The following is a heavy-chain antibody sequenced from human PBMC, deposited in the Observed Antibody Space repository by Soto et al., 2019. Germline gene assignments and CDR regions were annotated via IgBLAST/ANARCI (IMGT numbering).Heavy chain of an antibody. J-gene: IGHJ6*02. CDR2: ISSSSSTI. V-gene: IGHV3-48*02. CDR1: S. Sequence: SMNWVRQAPGKGLEWVSYISSSSSTIYYADSVKGRFTISRDNAKNSLYLQMNSLRDEDTAVYYCARVIAARLVYYYYGMDVWGQGTTVTVSS. CDR3: ARVIAARLVYYYYGMDV. D-gene: IGHD6-6*01.